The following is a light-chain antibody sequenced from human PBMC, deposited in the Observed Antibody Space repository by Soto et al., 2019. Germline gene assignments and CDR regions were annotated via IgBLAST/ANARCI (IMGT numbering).Light chain of an antibody. J-gene: IGKJ1*01. Sequence: IQMTQSPSSLSASVGDRVTITCLASQSSSRYLNWYQQKAGKAPKLLIYKASTLKSGVPSRFSGSGSGTEFTLAISSLQPEDSATYYCLQDINYPWTFGQGTKVDIK. CDR3: LQDINYPWT. V-gene: IGKV1-6*01. CDR1: QSSSRY. CDR2: KAS.